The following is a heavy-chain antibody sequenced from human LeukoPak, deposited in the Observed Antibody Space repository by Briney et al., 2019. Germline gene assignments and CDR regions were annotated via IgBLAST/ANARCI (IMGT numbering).Heavy chain of an antibody. V-gene: IGHV1-18*01. CDR2: ISAYNGNT. CDR1: GYTFTSYG. CDR3: ARGAHYDFWSGYTYYFDY. D-gene: IGHD3-3*01. J-gene: IGHJ4*02. Sequence: EASVKVSCKASGYTFTSYGISWVRQAPGQGLEWMGWISAYNGNTNYAQKLQGRVTITTDTSTSTAYMELRSLRSDDTAVYYCARGAHYDFWSGYTYYFDYWGQGTLVTVSS.